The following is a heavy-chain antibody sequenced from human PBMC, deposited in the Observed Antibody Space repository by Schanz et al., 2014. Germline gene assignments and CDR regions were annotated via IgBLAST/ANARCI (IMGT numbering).Heavy chain of an antibody. Sequence: QVQLIQSGAEVKKPGASVKVSCKTSGYTFSSYGITWVRQAPGQGLEWLGWINVGNGNMKYSQKFQGRVTITRDTSASTAYMELTSLRSEDTAVYFCARGGYSSGWYDRDIAHFDYWGQGTLGTVSS. J-gene: IGHJ4*02. CDR1: GYTFSSYG. D-gene: IGHD6-19*01. CDR3: ARGGYSSGWYDRDIAHFDY. CDR2: INVGNGNM. V-gene: IGHV1-3*01.